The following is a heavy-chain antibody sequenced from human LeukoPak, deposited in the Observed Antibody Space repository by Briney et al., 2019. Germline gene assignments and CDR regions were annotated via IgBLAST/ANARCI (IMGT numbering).Heavy chain of an antibody. CDR1: GFTFSSYA. J-gene: IGHJ4*02. CDR3: ARDDGSRNFDY. D-gene: IGHD2-2*03. CDR2: ISYDGSNK. Sequence: PGRSLRLSCAASGFTFSSYAMHWVRQAPGKGLEWVAVISYDGSNKYYADSVKGRFTISRDNSKNTLYLQMNSLRAEDTAVYYCARDDGSRNFDYWGQGTLVTVSS. V-gene: IGHV3-30-3*01.